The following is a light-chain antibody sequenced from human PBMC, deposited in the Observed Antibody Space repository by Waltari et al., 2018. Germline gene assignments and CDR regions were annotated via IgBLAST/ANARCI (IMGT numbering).Light chain of an antibody. CDR1: SSDVGNYNY. CDR3: SSYAAGDIWI. CDR2: EVT. V-gene: IGLV2-8*01. J-gene: IGLJ2*01. Sequence: QSALTQPPSASGSPGQSVTISCPGTSSDVGNYNYVSWFQQHPGKAPKLMIYEVTKRPSGVPDRFSGSKSGNTASLTVSGLQAEDEADYYCSSYAAGDIWIFGGGTKLTVL.